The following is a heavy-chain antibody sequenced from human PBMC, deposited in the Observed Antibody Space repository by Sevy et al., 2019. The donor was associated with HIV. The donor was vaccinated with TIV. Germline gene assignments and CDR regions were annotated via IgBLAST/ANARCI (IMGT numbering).Heavy chain of an antibody. Sequence: GGSLRLSCAASGFTFSSYSMNWVRQAPGKGLEWVSYISSSSSTIYYADSVKGRFTISRDNAKNSLYLQTNSLRAEDTAVYYCASSSWLGGFDPWGQGTLVTVSS. D-gene: IGHD3-10*01. CDR3: ASSSWLGGFDP. CDR1: GFTFSSYS. V-gene: IGHV3-48*01. J-gene: IGHJ5*02. CDR2: ISSSSSTI.